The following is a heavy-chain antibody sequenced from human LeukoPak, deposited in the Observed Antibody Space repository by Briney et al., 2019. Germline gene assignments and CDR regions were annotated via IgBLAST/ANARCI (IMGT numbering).Heavy chain of an antibody. Sequence: SETLSLTCIVSGGSMSRSSYYWAWIRQPPGKRLEWIGTIYYSGTTYYNPSLASRVTISVDTSKNQFSLKLTSVTAADTAVYYCARHKMGTTRLYYFDYWGQGTLVTVSS. D-gene: IGHD1-26*01. J-gene: IGHJ4*02. CDR1: GGSMSRSSYY. CDR2: IYYSGTT. V-gene: IGHV4-39*01. CDR3: ARHKMGTTRLYYFDY.